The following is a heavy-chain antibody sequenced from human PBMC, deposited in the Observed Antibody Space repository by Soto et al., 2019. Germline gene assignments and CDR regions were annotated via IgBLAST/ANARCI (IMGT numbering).Heavy chain of an antibody. CDR1: GYSFTSYA. CDR2: INAGNGNT. V-gene: IGHV1-3*01. J-gene: IGHJ4*02. CDR3: ARFGGYSGYDSLDY. D-gene: IGHD5-12*01. Sequence: ASVKVSCKASGYSFTSYAMHWVRQAPGQRLEWMGWINAGNGNTKYSQKFQGRVTITRDTSASTAYMELSSLRSEDTAVCYCARFGGYSGYDSLDYWGQGTLVTVSS.